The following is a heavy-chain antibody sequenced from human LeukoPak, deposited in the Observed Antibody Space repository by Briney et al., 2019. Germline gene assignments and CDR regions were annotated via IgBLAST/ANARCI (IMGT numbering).Heavy chain of an antibody. CDR2: IYYSGST. V-gene: IGHV4-39*01. J-gene: IGHJ4*02. D-gene: IGHD1-14*01. CDR3: ARQLSINLIDY. Sequence: SETLSLTCTVSGGSISSSSYFWGWIRQPPGKGLEWIGSIYYSGSTYYNPSLKSRVTISVDTSKNQFSLKLRSVTAADTAVYYCARQLSINLIDYWGQGTLVTVSS. CDR1: GGSISSSSYF.